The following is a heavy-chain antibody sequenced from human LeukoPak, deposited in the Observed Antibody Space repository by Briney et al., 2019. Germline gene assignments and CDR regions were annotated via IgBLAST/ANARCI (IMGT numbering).Heavy chain of an antibody. V-gene: IGHV1-2*02. D-gene: IGHD3-22*01. CDR2: INPNSGGT. J-gene: IGHJ4*02. CDR1: GYTFTGYY. Sequence: GASVNVSCKASGYTFTGYYMHWVRQAPGQGLEWMGWINPNSGGTNYAQKFQGRVTMTRDTSISTAYMELSRLRSDDTAVYYCARDLYYYDSSGLLNYWGQGTLVTVSS. CDR3: ARDLYYYDSSGLLNY.